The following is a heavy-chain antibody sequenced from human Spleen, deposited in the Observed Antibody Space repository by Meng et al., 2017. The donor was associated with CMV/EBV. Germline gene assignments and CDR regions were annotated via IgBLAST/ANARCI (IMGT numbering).Heavy chain of an antibody. Sequence: ASGFTFSSYAMHWVRQAPGKGLEWVAVISNDGSNKYYADSVKGRFTISRDNSKNTLYLQMNSLRAEDTAVYYCARGTLWGITGTFDYWGQGTLVTVSS. J-gene: IGHJ4*02. CDR1: GFTFSSYA. CDR2: ISNDGSNK. CDR3: ARGTLWGITGTFDY. V-gene: IGHV3-30*04. D-gene: IGHD1-20*01.